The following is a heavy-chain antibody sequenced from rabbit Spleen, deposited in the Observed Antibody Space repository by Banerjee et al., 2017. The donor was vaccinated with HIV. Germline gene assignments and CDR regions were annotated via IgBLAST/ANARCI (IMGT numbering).Heavy chain of an antibody. J-gene: IGHJ4*01. CDR2: ISANGGYT. D-gene: IGHD2-1*01. Sequence: QEQLVESGGGLVKPEGSLTLTCKASGFDFSSNYYMCWVRQAPGKGLEWIACISANGGYTWYANWAKGRFTISKTSSTTVTLQMTSLTAADTATYFCARGSATMTLVITGYYFNLWGPGTLVTVS. CDR1: GFDFSSNYY. V-gene: IGHV1S45*01. CDR3: ARGSATMTLVITGYYFNL.